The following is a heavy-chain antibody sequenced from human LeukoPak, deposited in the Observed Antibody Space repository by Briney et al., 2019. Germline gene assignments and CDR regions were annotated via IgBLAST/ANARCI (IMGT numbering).Heavy chain of an antibody. CDR2: INHSGST. CDR1: GGSFSGYY. V-gene: IGHV4-34*01. CDR3: ARGPLPNYYGSGSKDAFDI. J-gene: IGHJ3*02. D-gene: IGHD3-10*01. Sequence: PSETLSLTCAVYGGSFSGYYWSWIRQPPGKGLEWIGEINHSGSTNYIPSLKSRVTISVDTSKNQFSLKLSSVTAADTAVYYCARGPLPNYYGSGSKDAFDIWGQGTMVTVSS.